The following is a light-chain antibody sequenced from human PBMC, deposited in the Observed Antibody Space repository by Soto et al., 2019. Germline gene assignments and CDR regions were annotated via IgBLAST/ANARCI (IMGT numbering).Light chain of an antibody. Sequence: QSALTQTASVSASHGQSITISCSGTSSDVGSYNLVSWYQHYPGKAPKLIIYEGSRRPSGVSDRFSGSNSGNTASLTISGLQAEDEADYYCCSYAASRTLVFGGGTKLTVL. V-gene: IGLV2-23*01. CDR3: CSYAASRTLV. CDR2: EGS. J-gene: IGLJ3*02. CDR1: SSDVGSYNL.